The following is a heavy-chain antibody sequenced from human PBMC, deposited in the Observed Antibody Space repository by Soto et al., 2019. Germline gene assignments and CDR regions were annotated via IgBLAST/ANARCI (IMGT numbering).Heavy chain of an antibody. CDR2: ISSSGDST. J-gene: IGHJ4*02. CDR3: AKLYLTGTAGLRGIPDY. V-gene: IGHV3-23*01. CDR1: GFTFSSYA. D-gene: IGHD1-7*01. Sequence: LRLSCAASGFTFSSYAMTWVRQAPGKGLEWVSGISSSGDSTYYADSVKGRFTISRDTSKNTLYLQMNSLRAEDTAVYYCAKLYLTGTAGLRGIPDYWRQGTLVTVSS.